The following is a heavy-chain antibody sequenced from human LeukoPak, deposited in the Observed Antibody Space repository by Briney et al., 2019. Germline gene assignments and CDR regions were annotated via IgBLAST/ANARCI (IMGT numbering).Heavy chain of an antibody. CDR2: IYYSGST. CDR3: AREYSGSYYFDY. Sequence: PSETLSLTCTISGGSISSYYWSWIRQPPGKGLEWIGYIYYSGSTNYNPSLKSRVTISVDTSKNQFSLKLSSVTAADTAVYYCAREYSGSYYFDYWGQGTLVTLSS. D-gene: IGHD1-26*01. V-gene: IGHV4-59*01. J-gene: IGHJ4*02. CDR1: GGSISSYY.